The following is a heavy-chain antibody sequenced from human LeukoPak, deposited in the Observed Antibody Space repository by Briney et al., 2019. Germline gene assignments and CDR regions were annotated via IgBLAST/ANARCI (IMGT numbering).Heavy chain of an antibody. CDR1: GFTFSSYA. CDR3: AKVISYYYGSGSYYFDY. J-gene: IGHJ4*02. D-gene: IGHD3-10*01. V-gene: IGHV3-23*01. Sequence: PGGSLRLSCAASGFTFSSYAMSWVRQAPGKGLEWVSAISGSGGSTYYADSVKGRFTISRDNSKNTLYLQMNSLRAEDTAVYYCAKVISYYYGSGSYYFDYWGQGTLVTVSS. CDR2: ISGSGGST.